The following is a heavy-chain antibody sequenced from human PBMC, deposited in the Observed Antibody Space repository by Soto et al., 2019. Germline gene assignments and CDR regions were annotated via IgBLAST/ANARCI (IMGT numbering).Heavy chain of an antibody. V-gene: IGHV4-30-4*01. CDR3: ASPNAGYCSGGSCYALDY. D-gene: IGHD2-15*01. J-gene: IGHJ4*02. CDR2: IYYSGST. Sequence: SETLSLTCTVSGGSISSGDYYWSWIRQPPGKGLEWIGYIYYSGSTYYNPSLKSRVTISVDTSKNQFSLKLSSVTAADTAVYYCASPNAGYCSGGSCYALDYWGQGTLVTVSS. CDR1: GGSISSGDYY.